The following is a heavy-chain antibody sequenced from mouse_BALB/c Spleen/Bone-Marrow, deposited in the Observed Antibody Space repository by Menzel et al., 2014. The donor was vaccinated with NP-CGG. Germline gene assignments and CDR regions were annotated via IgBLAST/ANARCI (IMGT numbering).Heavy chain of an antibody. CDR2: IYPGDGDT. V-gene: IGHV1-87*01. CDR1: GYTFTSYW. CDR3: ARGSDY. D-gene: IGHD3-2*02. J-gene: IGHJ4*01. Sequence: QVQLQQSGAELARPGASVKLSCKASGYTFTSYWMQWVKQRPGQGLGWIGAIYPGDGDTRYTQKFKGKATLTADKSSSTAYMQLSSLASEDSAVYYCARGSDYWGQGTSVTVSS.